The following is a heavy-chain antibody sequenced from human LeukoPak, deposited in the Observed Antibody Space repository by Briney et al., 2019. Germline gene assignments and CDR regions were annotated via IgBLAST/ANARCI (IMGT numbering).Heavy chain of an antibody. Sequence: GGSLRLSCAASGFTFSSSAMSWVRQAPGKGLEWVSVIYSGGSTYYADSVKGRFTISRDNSKNTLYLQMNSLRAEDTAVYYCARSSYSSSPSVWGQGTMVTVSS. CDR1: GFTFSSSA. J-gene: IGHJ3*01. CDR3: ARSSYSSSPSV. V-gene: IGHV3-53*01. CDR2: IYSGGST. D-gene: IGHD6-6*01.